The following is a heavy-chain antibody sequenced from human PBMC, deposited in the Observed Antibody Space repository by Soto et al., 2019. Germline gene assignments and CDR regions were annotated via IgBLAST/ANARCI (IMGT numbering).Heavy chain of an antibody. J-gene: IGHJ3*02. V-gene: IGHV4-39*01. CDR1: GGSIGSSSYY. D-gene: IGHD1-26*01. CDR2: IYYSWST. Sequence: KRSETQSLGYTVSGGSIGSSSYYWGWIRQPPGKGLEWIGSIYYSWSTYYNPSLKSRVTISVDTSKNQFSLKLSSVTAADTAVHYCARTDSGSNGAFDIWGQGTMVA. CDR3: ARTDSGSNGAFDI.